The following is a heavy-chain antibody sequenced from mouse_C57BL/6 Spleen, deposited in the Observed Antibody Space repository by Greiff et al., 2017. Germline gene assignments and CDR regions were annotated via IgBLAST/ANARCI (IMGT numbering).Heavy chain of an antibody. D-gene: IGHD2-5*01. CDR3: ARYSNYEEVLDYFDY. V-gene: IGHV1-7*01. Sequence: QVQLQQSGAELAKPGASVKLSCKASGYTFTSYWMHWVKQRPGQGLEWIGYINPSSGYPKYNQKFKGKATLTADKSSSTAYMQLSSLTYEDSAVYYCARYSNYEEVLDYFDYWGQGTTLTVSS. J-gene: IGHJ2*01. CDR1: GYTFTSYW. CDR2: INPSSGYP.